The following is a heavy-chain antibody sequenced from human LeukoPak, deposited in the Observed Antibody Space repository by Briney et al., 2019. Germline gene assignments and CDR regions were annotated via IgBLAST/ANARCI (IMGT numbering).Heavy chain of an antibody. D-gene: IGHD4-17*01. CDR2: INGDGSST. V-gene: IGHV3-74*01. Sequence: GGSLRLSCAASGFSFSNYWMHWVRQAPGKGLMWVSDINGDGSSTNYADSVKGRITISRDNAKNTLYLQMNSLRVEDTAVYYCAKDSGAFGDYYFDYWGQGTLVTVSS. CDR1: GFSFSNYW. CDR3: AKDSGAFGDYYFDY. J-gene: IGHJ4*02.